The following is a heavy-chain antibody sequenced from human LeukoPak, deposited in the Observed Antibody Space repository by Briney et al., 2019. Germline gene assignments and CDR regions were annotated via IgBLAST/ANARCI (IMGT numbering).Heavy chain of an antibody. Sequence: PSETLSHTCTVSGGSVSSGRDYWSWIRQPPGKGLEWVGYIYYSGSTNYNPSLNSRVTISVDTSKNQFSLKLSSVSAADTAVYYCARDVFSGSYPHFDYWGQGTLVTVSS. J-gene: IGHJ4*02. CDR2: IYYSGST. V-gene: IGHV4-61*01. D-gene: IGHD1-26*01. CDR1: GGSVSSGRDY. CDR3: ARDVFSGSYPHFDY.